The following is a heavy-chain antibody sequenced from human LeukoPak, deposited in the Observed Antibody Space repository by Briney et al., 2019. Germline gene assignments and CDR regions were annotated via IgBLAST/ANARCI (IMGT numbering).Heavy chain of an antibody. CDR2: INPNSGGT. J-gene: IGHJ4*02. Sequence: GASVKVSCKASGYTFTGYYMHWVRQAPGQGLEWMGWINPNSGGTNYAQKFQGRVTMTRDTSISTAYMELRSLRSDDTAVYYCARLYYDFWSGYGDYFDYWGQGALVTVSS. CDR1: GYTFTGYY. V-gene: IGHV1-2*02. D-gene: IGHD3-3*01. CDR3: ARLYYDFWSGYGDYFDY.